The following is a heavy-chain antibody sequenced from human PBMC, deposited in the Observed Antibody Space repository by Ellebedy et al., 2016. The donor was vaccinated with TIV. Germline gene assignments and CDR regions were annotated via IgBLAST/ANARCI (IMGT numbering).Heavy chain of an antibody. D-gene: IGHD5-18*01. J-gene: IGHJ4*02. CDR2: ISAYNGNT. CDR1: GYTFTGYG. Sequence: AASVKVSCKASGYTFTGYGISWARQAPGQGLEWMGWISAYNGNTNYDQKVQGRVTMTTDTSTSTAYMELRSLRSDDTAVYYCARTGGYTYGSGNPDYWGQGTLVIVSA. V-gene: IGHV1-18*04. CDR3: ARTGGYTYGSGNPDY.